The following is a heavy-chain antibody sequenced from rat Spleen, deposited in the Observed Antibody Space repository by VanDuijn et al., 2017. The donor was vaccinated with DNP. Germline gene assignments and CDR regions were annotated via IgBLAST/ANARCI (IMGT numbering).Heavy chain of an antibody. CDR2: MWTGGDT. CDR1: GFSLTSYH. D-gene: IGHD1-1*01. J-gene: IGHJ2*01. CDR3: TRDRGTAVVTPFDY. V-gene: IGHV2-32*01. Sequence: QVQLKESGPGLVQPSQTLSLTCTVSGFSLTSYHVVWVRQPPGKGLEWMGIMWTGGDTSYNSALKSRLSISRDTSKSQVFLKMNSLQTEDTAIYFCTRDRGTAVVTPFDYWGQGVMVTVSS.